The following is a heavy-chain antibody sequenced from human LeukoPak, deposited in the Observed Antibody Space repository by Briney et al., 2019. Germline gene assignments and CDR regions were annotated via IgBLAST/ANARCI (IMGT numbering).Heavy chain of an antibody. CDR2: IKQDGSEK. CDR3: ARDRQIDY. V-gene: IGHV3-7*01. Sequence: LRLSCAASGFTFSNYWLTWVRQAPGQGMEWVANIKQDGSEKHYVDSVKGRFIISRDNAKNSLYLKMNSLRAEDRAVYYCARDRQIDYWGQGTLVTVSS. CDR1: GFTFSNYW. J-gene: IGHJ4*02.